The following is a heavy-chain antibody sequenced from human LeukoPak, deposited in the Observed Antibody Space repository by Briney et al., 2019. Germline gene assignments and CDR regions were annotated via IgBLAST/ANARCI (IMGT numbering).Heavy chain of an antibody. V-gene: IGHV3-23*01. CDR3: AKGGHDFNPFYW. CDR2: IKGGGGDP. J-gene: IGHJ4*02. D-gene: IGHD2-21*02. CDR1: GFTFSTYA. Sequence: GGSLRLSCAAPGFTFSTYAVGWVRQAPGKGLEWVSSIKGGGGDPFYADSVKGRFTISRDNSKNTLFLQLDSLRAEDSAVYYCAKGGHDFNPFYWWGQGTLVTVSS.